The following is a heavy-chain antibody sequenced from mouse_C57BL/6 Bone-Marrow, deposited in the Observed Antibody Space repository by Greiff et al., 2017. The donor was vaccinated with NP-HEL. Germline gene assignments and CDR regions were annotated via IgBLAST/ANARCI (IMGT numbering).Heavy chain of an antibody. CDR2: IYPGGGYT. CDR1: GYTFTNYW. D-gene: IGHD2-4*01. Sequence: VQLQQSGAELVRPGTSVKMSCKASGYTFTNYWIGWAKQRPGHGLEWIGDIYPGGGYTNYNDKFKGRVTLTADKSSSTAYMQFSSLRSEDTAICYCEKRDYYDSYIDYWDQGTTLTVSS. J-gene: IGHJ2*01. CDR3: EKRDYYDSYIDY. V-gene: IGHV1-63*01.